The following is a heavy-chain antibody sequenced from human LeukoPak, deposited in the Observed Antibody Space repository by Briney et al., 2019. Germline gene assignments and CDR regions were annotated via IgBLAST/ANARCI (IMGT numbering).Heavy chain of an antibody. D-gene: IGHD2-2*01. Sequence: PGASLRLSCAASGVTFSSYAMSWVRQAPGKGLEWVSAISGSGGSTYYADSVKGRFTISRDNSKNTLYLQMNSLRAEDTAVYYCAKSPANYYYYGMDVWGQGTTVTVSS. CDR1: GVTFSSYA. V-gene: IGHV3-23*01. J-gene: IGHJ6*02. CDR3: AKSPANYYYYGMDV. CDR2: ISGSGGST.